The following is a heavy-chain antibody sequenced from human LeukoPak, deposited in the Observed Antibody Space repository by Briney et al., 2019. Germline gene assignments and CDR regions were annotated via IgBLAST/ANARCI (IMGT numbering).Heavy chain of an antibody. CDR3: ARGVEYYDFWTGKDWFDP. CDR1: GGSFSGYY. D-gene: IGHD3-3*01. Sequence: PSETLSLTCAVYGGSFSGYYWSWIRQPPGKGLEWIGEINHSGSTSYNPSLKSRVTISVDRSKNQFSLKLRSVTAADTAVYYCARGVEYYDFWTGKDWFDPWGQGTLVTVSS. V-gene: IGHV4-34*01. J-gene: IGHJ5*02. CDR2: INHSGST.